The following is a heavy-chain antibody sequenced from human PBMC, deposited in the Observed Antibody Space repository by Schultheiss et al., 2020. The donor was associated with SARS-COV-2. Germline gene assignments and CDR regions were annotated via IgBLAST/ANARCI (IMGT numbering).Heavy chain of an antibody. J-gene: IGHJ3*02. CDR2: ITTSSSNI. V-gene: IGHV3-48*02. CDR3: ARDTTALFSGAWHAFDT. D-gene: IGHD5-18*01. CDR1: GFTFTSYS. Sequence: GGSLRLSCAASGFTFTSYSMNWVRQAPGKGLEWISYITTSSSNIHYADSVNGRFTISRDNAKNSLYLQMNSLRDEDTAIYYCARDTTALFSGAWHAFDTWGQGTMVTV.